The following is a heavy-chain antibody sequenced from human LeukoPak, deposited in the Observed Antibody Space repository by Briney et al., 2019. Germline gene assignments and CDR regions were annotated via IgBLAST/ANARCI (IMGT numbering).Heavy chain of an antibody. J-gene: IGHJ4*02. CDR3: ARFRRYYGSGSYCTPSLDY. CDR2: INHSGST. Sequence: PSETLSLTCAVYGGSFSGYYWSWIRQPPGKGLEWIGEINHSGSTNYNPSLKSRVTISVDTSKNQFSLKLSSVTAADTAVYYCARFRRYYGSGSYCTPSLDYWGQGTLVTVSS. CDR1: GGSFSGYY. D-gene: IGHD3-10*01. V-gene: IGHV4-34*01.